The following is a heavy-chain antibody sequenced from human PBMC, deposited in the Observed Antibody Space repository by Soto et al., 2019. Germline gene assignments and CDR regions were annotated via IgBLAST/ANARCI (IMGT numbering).Heavy chain of an antibody. V-gene: IGHV1-69*12. CDR3: ARVPAAAGTPYYYYYGMDV. CDR1: GGTFSSYA. J-gene: IGHJ6*02. CDR2: IIPIFGTA. D-gene: IGHD6-13*01. Sequence: QVQLVQSGAEVKKPGSSVKVSCKASGGTFSSYAISWVRQAPGQGLEWMGGIIPIFGTANYAQKFQGRVTITADESTSTAYMELSSLRSEDTAVYYCARVPAAAGTPYYYYYGMDVWGQGTTVTVSS.